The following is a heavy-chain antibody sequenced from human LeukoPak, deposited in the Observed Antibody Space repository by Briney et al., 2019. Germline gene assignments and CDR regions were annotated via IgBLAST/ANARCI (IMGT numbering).Heavy chain of an antibody. CDR2: IYHSGST. CDR3: ARGSWLSYHFDY. D-gene: IGHD3-22*01. J-gene: IGHJ4*02. CDR1: GGSIGSGGYS. V-gene: IGHV4-30-2*01. Sequence: PSETLSLTCAVSGGSIGSGGYSWSWIRQPPGKGQEWIGYIYHSGSTYYNPSLKSRVTISVDRSKNQFSLKLSSVTAADTAVYYCARGSWLSYHFDYWGQGTLVTVSS.